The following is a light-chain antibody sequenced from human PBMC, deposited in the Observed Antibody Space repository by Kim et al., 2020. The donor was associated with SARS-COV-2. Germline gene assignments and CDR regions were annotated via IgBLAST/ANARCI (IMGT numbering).Light chain of an antibody. J-gene: IGKJ1*01. CDR3: QQYNNWPRT. CDR2: GAS. CDR1: QRVSSN. V-gene: IGKV3-15*01. Sequence: EIVMTQSPATLSVSPGERATLSCRASQRVSSNLVWYQQKPGQAPRLLIYGASARATGIPARFSGSGSGTEFTLTISSLQSEDFAVYYCQQYNNWPRTFGQGTKVKIK.